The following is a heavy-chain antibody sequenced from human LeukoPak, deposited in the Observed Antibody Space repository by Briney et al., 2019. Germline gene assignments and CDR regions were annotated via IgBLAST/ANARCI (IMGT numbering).Heavy chain of an antibody. Sequence: GGSLRLSCAASGLTFSRHAMSWVRQAPGKGLEWVSVIYSGGSTYYADSVKGRFTISRDNSKNTLYLQMNSLRAEDTAVYYCARDATVRLSRGGPQDAFDIWGQGTMVTVSS. D-gene: IGHD3-10*01. V-gene: IGHV3-53*01. CDR1: GLTFSRHA. CDR2: IYSGGST. CDR3: ARDATVRLSRGGPQDAFDI. J-gene: IGHJ3*02.